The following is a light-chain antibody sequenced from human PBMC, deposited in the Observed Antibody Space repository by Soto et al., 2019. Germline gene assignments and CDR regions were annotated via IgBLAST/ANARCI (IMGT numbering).Light chain of an antibody. J-gene: IGKJ1*01. V-gene: IGKV3-20*01. CDR1: QSVSSSY. CDR3: QQYGSSPWT. CDR2: GAS. Sequence: IELTQSPGTLSLSTGERATLSCRASQSVSSSYLAWYQQKPGQAPRLLIYGASSRATGIPDRFSGSGSGTEFTLTISSLQSEDFAVYYCQQYGSSPWTFGQGTKVDIK.